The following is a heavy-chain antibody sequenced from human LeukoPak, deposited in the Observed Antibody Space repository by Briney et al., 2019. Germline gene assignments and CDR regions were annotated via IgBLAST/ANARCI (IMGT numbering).Heavy chain of an antibody. Sequence: SETLSLTCTVSGGSINSYYWSWIRQPPGKGLECIGYNHYTGSTIYNPSLKSRVTISVDTSKNQFSLQLESMTVADTAVYFCARADREGGYTYGFFDYWGQGILVTVSS. CDR2: NHYTGST. V-gene: IGHV4-59*12. CDR3: ARADREGGYTYGFFDY. D-gene: IGHD5-18*01. CDR1: GGSINSYY. J-gene: IGHJ4*02.